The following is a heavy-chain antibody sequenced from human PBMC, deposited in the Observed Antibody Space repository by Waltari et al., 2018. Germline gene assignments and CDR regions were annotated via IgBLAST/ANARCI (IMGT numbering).Heavy chain of an antibody. CDR2: IHHSGST. CDR1: GYSISTDYY. CDR3: ARGQGY. V-gene: IGHV4-38-2*01. Sequence: QVQLQESGPGLVKPSETLSLTCAVSGYSISTDYYWVWIRQPPGKGLEWIGNIHHSGSTYYSPSRKRRVSISLDTSKNQFSLELSSLTADDTAVYYCARGQGYWGQGTLVTVSS. J-gene: IGHJ4*02.